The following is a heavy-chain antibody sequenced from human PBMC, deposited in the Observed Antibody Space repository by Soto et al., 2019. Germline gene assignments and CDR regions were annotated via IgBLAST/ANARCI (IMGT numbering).Heavy chain of an antibody. V-gene: IGHV3-74*01. Sequence: EAQLVESGGGLVQPGGSLRLSCTGSGIDLSIYWMHWVRQAPGKGLVWVSRINPESTTISYADSVKGRFTISRDNAENPLFLHMNSLSAEDTGVYYCTNDTFGGRDSWGQGTLVTVSS. CDR1: GIDLSIYW. CDR2: INPESTTI. D-gene: IGHD3-22*01. CDR3: TNDTFGGRDS. J-gene: IGHJ4*02.